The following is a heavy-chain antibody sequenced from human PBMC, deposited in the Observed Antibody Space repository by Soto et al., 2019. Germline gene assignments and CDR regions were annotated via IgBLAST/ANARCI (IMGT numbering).Heavy chain of an antibody. CDR3: ARGFAVARLFGY. D-gene: IGHD6-19*01. CDR2: INHSGST. CDR1: GGSFSGYY. Sequence: QVQLQQWGAGLLKPSETLSLTCAVYGGSFSGYYWSWIRQPPGKGLEWIGEINHSGSTNYNPSLKSRVTISVDTSKNQFSLKLSSVTAADTAVYYCARGFAVARLFGYWGQGTLVTVSS. V-gene: IGHV4-34*01. J-gene: IGHJ4*02.